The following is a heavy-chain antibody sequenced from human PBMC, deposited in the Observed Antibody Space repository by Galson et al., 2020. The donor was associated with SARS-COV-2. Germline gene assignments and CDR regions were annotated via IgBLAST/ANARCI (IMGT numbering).Heavy chain of an antibody. J-gene: IGHJ4*02. CDR2: IYSSGNT. V-gene: IGHV4-59*02. CDR1: GDSVRGWY. D-gene: IGHD1-1*01. Sequence: SETLSLTCTVSGDSVRGWYWSWIRQPPGKGLEWIGWIYSSGNTHYNPSLKSRATISIDTPKNQLSLELNSVTTADTAVYFCAKYNWNGAFFDYWGQGILISVSS. CDR3: AKYNWNGAFFDY.